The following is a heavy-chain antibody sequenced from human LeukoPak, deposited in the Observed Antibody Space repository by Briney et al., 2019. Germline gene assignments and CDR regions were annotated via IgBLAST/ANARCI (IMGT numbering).Heavy chain of an antibody. CDR2: INPNSGGT. CDR3: ARVASSSWYEGWFDP. Sequence: ASVKVSCKASGYTFTGHYMHWVRQAPGQGLEWMGWINPNSGGTNYAQKFQGRVTMTRDTSISTAHMELSRLRSDDTAVYYCARVASSSWYEGWFDPWGQGTLVTVSS. D-gene: IGHD6-13*01. V-gene: IGHV1-2*02. CDR1: GYTFTGHY. J-gene: IGHJ5*02.